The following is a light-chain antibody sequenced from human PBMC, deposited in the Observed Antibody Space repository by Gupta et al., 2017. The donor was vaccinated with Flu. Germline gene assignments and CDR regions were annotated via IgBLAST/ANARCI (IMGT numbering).Light chain of an antibody. V-gene: IGKV3-11*01. CDR1: QSVGTY. J-gene: IGKJ2*01. Sequence: EIVLTQSPATLSLSPGERATLSCRASQSVGTYLAWYQQKPGQTPRLLIYDASNRDTGIPARFSDSGYGIDXTLTISXRELEHFAVYYCQKLSNWPPSTFGXGTRMEI. CDR3: QKLSNWPPST. CDR2: DAS.